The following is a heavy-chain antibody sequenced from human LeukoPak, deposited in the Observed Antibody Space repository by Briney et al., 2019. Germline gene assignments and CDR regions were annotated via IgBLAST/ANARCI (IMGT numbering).Heavy chain of an antibody. J-gene: IGHJ4*02. Sequence: SETLSLTCAVSGGSLSSGGYYWRWIRQLPGKGLEWIGHIFYSGSTYNNPSLKSRVTISVDTSKNQFSLKLSSVTAADTAVYYCARGDYGDGPNYWGQGTLVTVSS. CDR2: IFYSGST. CDR1: GGSLSSGGYY. CDR3: ARGDYGDGPNY. D-gene: IGHD4-17*01. V-gene: IGHV4-31*11.